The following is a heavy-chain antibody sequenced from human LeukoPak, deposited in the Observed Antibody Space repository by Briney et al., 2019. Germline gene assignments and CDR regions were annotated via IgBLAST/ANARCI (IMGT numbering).Heavy chain of an antibody. CDR2: IYSGGST. Sequence: GGSLRLSCAASGFTVSSNYMSWVRQAPGKGLERVSVIYSGGSTYYADSVKGRFTISRDNSKNTLYLQMNSLRAEDTAVYYCARDRIAVAGTLDYWGQGTLVTVSS. J-gene: IGHJ4*02. CDR1: GFTVSSNY. CDR3: ARDRIAVAGTLDY. V-gene: IGHV3-66*01. D-gene: IGHD6-19*01.